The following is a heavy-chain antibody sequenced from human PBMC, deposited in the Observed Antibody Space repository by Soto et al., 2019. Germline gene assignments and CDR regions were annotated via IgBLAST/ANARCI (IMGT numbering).Heavy chain of an antibody. CDR3: ARLTLSSSWYNDC. CDR2: ISDYTTNT. J-gene: IGHJ4*02. V-gene: IGHV1-18*04. D-gene: IGHD6-13*01. Sequence: SVKVTCYTSGDTFSDYGITVLRQAPGQGLEWLAWISDYTTNTNYAPRVQGRITLTTDTSTSTAYMEMRSLRSDDTAVYYCARLTLSSSWYNDCWGQGTLVTVSS. CDR1: GDTFSDYG.